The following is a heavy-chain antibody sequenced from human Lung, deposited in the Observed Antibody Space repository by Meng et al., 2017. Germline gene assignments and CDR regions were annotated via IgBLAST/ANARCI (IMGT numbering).Heavy chain of an antibody. CDR1: GYTFAAYW. J-gene: IGHJ4*02. CDR3: ARDEDISAAGKLFGDY. Sequence: VQLVKFGPEVKKPGASVKLSCKPSGYTFAAYWIHWLRQAPGQGLEWMGRIDPNNDHTQYAQNFQGRVTMTSDTSISTVYMELNGLRSDDTAVYYCARDEDISAAGKLFGDYWGQGTLVTVSS. V-gene: IGHV1-2*06. D-gene: IGHD6-13*01. CDR2: IDPNNDHT.